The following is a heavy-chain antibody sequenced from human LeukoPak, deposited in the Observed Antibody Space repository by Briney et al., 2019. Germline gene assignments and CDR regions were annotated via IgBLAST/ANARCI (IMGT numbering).Heavy chain of an antibody. CDR3: ARGVDYYDSSGYPDLDY. V-gene: IGHV1-18*01. D-gene: IGHD3-22*01. CDR2: ISAYNGNT. Sequence: ASVKVSCKAPGYTFTSYGISWVRQAPGQGLEWMGWISAYNGNTNYAQKLQGRVTMTTDTSTSTAYMELRSLRSDDTAVYYCARGVDYYDSSGYPDLDYWGQGTLVTVSS. CDR1: GYTFTSYG. J-gene: IGHJ4*02.